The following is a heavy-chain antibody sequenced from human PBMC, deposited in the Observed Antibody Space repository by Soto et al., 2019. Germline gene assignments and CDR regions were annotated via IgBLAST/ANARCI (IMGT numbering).Heavy chain of an antibody. CDR3: ARGGATIFGVIDS. J-gene: IGHJ4*02. Sequence: ASVKVSCKASGGTFSSYAISWVRQAPGQGLEWMGGIIPIFGTANYAQKFQGRVTITADESTSTAYMELSSLRSEDTAVYYCARGGATIFGVIDSWGQGTRVTVSS. D-gene: IGHD3-3*02. V-gene: IGHV1-69*13. CDR1: GGTFSSYA. CDR2: IIPIFGTA.